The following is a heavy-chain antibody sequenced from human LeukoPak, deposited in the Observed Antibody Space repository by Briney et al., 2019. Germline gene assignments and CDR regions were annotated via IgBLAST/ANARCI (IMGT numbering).Heavy chain of an antibody. Sequence: GGSLRLSCAASGFNFRSYAMSWVRQAPGKGLEWVSAISGSGGSTYYADSVKGRFTISRDNSKNTLYLQMNSLRAEDTAVYYCAKERITGTTNYYGMDVWGQGTTVTVSS. CDR1: GFNFRSYA. CDR2: ISGSGGST. V-gene: IGHV3-23*01. CDR3: AKERITGTTNYYGMDV. J-gene: IGHJ6*02. D-gene: IGHD1-7*01.